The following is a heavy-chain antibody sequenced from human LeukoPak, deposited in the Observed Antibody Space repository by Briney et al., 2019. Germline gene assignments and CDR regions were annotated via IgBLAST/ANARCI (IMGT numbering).Heavy chain of an antibody. CDR1: GFTFTSSA. CDR2: IVVGSGNT. D-gene: IGHD3-10*01. J-gene: IGHJ4*02. CDR3: AAVGYYGSGSPTEDYFDY. V-gene: IGHV1-58*01. Sequence: SVKVSCKASGFTFTSSAVQWVRQARGQRLEWIGWIVVGSGNTNYAQKFQERVTITRDMSTSTAYMELSSLRSEDSAVYYCAAVGYYGSGSPTEDYFDYWGQGTLVTVSS.